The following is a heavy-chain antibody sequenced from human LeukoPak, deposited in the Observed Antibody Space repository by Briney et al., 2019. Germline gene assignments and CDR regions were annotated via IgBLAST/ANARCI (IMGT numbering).Heavy chain of an antibody. D-gene: IGHD3-16*02. V-gene: IGHV4-59*08. CDR2: IYYSGST. CDR1: GGSISSYY. Sequence: PSETLSLTCTVSGGSISSYYWSWIRQPPGKGLEWIGYIYYSGSTNYNPSLKSRVTISVDTSKNQFSLKLSSVTAADTAVYYCARSPLRLGELSFYWGQGTLVTVSS. CDR3: ARSPLRLGELSFY. J-gene: IGHJ4*02.